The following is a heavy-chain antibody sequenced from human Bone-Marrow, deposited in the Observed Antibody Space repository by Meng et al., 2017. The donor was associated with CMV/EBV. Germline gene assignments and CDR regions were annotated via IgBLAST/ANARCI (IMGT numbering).Heavy chain of an antibody. CDR2: ISWNSGSI. Sequence: LSLTCAASGFTFDDYAMHWVRQAPGKGLEWVSGISWNSGSIGYADSVKGRFTISRDNAKNSLYLQMNSLRAEDTALYYCAKDNEGYCTNGVCYTFDYWGQGTLVTVSS. CDR1: GFTFDDYA. V-gene: IGHV3-9*01. J-gene: IGHJ4*02. D-gene: IGHD2-8*01. CDR3: AKDNEGYCTNGVCYTFDY.